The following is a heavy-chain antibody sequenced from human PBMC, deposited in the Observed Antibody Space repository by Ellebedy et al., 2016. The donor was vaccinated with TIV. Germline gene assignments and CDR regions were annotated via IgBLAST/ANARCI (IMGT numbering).Heavy chain of an antibody. V-gene: IGHV1-18*01. D-gene: IGHD1-26*01. CDR1: GYTFTSYG. CDR2: ISAYNGNT. CDR3: ARVLPRRYSGSSQTIDY. J-gene: IGHJ3*01. Sequence: AASVKVSCKASGYTFTSYGISWVRQAPGQGLEWMGWISAYNGNTNYAQKLQGRVTMTTDTSTSTAYMELRSLRSDDTAVYYCARVLPRRYSGSSQTIDYWGQGTMVTVSS.